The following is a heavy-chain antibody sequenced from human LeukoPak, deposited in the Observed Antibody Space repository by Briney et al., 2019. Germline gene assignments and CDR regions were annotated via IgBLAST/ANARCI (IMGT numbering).Heavy chain of an antibody. CDR2: MNPNSGNT. CDR3: ARELKLPITIFGLGYYYYMDV. Sequence: GASVKVSCTASGYTFTSYDINWVRQAPGQGLEWMGWMNPNSGNTGYAQKFQGRVTMTRNTSISTAYMELSSLRSEDTAVYYCARELKLPITIFGLGYYYYMDVWGKGTTVTVSS. J-gene: IGHJ6*03. D-gene: IGHD3-3*01. CDR1: GYTFTSYD. V-gene: IGHV1-8*01.